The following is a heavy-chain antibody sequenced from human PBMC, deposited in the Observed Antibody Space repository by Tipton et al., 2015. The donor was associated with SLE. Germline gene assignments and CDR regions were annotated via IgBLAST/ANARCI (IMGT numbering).Heavy chain of an antibody. D-gene: IGHD3-3*01. CDR3: AKRNDFWSGYYGSYYGMDV. CDR2: INHSGST. Sequence: TLSLTCAVYGGSFSGYYWSWIRQPPGKGLAWIGEINHSGSTSYNPSLKSRVTISVDTSKNQFSLNLSSVTAADTAVYYCAKRNDFWSGYYGSYYGMDVWGQGTTVTVSS. J-gene: IGHJ6*02. V-gene: IGHV4-34*01. CDR1: GGSFSGYY.